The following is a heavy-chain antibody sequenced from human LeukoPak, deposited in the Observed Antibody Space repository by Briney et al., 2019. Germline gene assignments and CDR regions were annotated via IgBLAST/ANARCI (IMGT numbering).Heavy chain of an antibody. V-gene: IGHV4-59*01. CDR3: ARGGKPYQVLTFEDPLTY. CDR2: IYYSGST. D-gene: IGHD2-2*01. J-gene: IGHJ4*02. Sequence: SETLSLTCTVSGGSIGSYYWSWIRQPPGKGLEWIGYIYYSGSTNYNPSLKSRVTISVDTSKNQFSLKLSSVTAADTAVYYCARGGKPYQVLTFEDPLTYWGQGTLVTVSS. CDR1: GGSIGSYY.